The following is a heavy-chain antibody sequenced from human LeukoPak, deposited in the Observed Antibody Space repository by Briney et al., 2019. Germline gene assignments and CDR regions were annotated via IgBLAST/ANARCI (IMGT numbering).Heavy chain of an antibody. CDR3: ARYYDFWSGSPYDAFDI. Sequence: GGSLRLSCVASGFSFSDHWMNWFRQAPGKGLEWVATIKKDGSQQYYMDSVKGRFTISRDNAKNSVYLQINSLRAEDTAVYYCARYYDFWSGSPYDAFDIWGQGTMVTVSS. CDR2: IKKDGSQQ. D-gene: IGHD3-3*01. J-gene: IGHJ3*02. CDR1: GFSFSDHW. V-gene: IGHV3-7*01.